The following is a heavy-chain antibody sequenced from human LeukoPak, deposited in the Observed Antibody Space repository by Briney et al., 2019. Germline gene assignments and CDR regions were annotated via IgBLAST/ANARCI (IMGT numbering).Heavy chain of an antibody. CDR1: GFTLRSYG. Sequence: GGALRLSCAASGFTLRSYGMRWGRQAPGKGLGGVAVISYDGSKKYYADSVKGRVTISRDNSKNTLYLQMNSLRAQDTAVYYCAKPHRPYDSSGYHFDYWGQGTLVTVSS. CDR2: ISYDGSKK. D-gene: IGHD3-22*01. J-gene: IGHJ4*02. V-gene: IGHV3-30*18. CDR3: AKPHRPYDSSGYHFDY.